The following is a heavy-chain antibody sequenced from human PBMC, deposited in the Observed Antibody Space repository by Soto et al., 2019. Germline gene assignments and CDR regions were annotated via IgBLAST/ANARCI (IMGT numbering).Heavy chain of an antibody. CDR1: GFTFSRCD. D-gene: IGHD5-12*01. CDR3: ARECVDTVTSITIPFDY. J-gene: IGHJ4*02. Sequence: GGSLRLSCATSGFTFSRCDMNWVRQAPGKGLEWVSVISSSASYMYYADSVKGRFTISRDNSKKSLYLQMNSLRADDTAVYYCARECVDTVTSITIPFDYWGQGALVTVSS. V-gene: IGHV3-21*01. CDR2: ISSSASYM.